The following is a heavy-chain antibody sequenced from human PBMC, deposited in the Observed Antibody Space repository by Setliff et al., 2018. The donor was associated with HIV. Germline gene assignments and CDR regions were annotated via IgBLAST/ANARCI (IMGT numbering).Heavy chain of an antibody. V-gene: IGHV4-39*01. CDR2: FHYSGST. D-gene: IGHD3-3*01. CDR1: GGXXSSDNYY. J-gene: IGHJ3*02. Sequence: PSETLSXXXYVSGGXXSSDNYYGGWIRQXPGKGLEWIGSFHYSGSTSXNPSLRSRLTLSVDTSKNQLSLKLTSVTAADTAVYYCARPLTTSYNFWGEAFAIXXXGTVVTVSS. CDR3: ARPLTTSYNFWGEAFAI.